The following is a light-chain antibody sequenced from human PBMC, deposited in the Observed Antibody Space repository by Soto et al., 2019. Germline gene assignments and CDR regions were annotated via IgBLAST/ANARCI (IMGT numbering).Light chain of an antibody. V-gene: IGKV1-5*01. CDR2: DAS. CDR1: QSISSW. CDR3: QQYNSYST. Sequence: DIQMTQSPSTLSASVGDRVTITCRASQSISSWLAWYQQKPGKAPKLLIYDASSLESGVPSRFSGSGYGTEFTLSISSLQPDDFDSYYCQQYNSYSTFGQGTKLEIK. J-gene: IGKJ2*01.